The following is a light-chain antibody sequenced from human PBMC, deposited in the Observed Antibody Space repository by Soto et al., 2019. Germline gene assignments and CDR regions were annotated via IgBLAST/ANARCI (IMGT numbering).Light chain of an antibody. V-gene: IGKV3-11*01. CDR1: QSVSSY. J-gene: IGKJ5*01. CDR3: QQRSNWRIT. Sequence: EIVLAQSPGPLSLSPVERATLSCRSRQSVSSYLAWYQQKPGQAPRLLIYDASNRATGIPARFSGSGSGTDFTLTISSLEPEDFAVYYCQQRSNWRITFGQGTRLEIK. CDR2: DAS.